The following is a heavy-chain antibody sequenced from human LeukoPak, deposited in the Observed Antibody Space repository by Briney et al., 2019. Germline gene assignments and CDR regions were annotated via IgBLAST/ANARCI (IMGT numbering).Heavy chain of an antibody. CDR1: GFTFSSYS. CDR3: AGLSGSYGYYYYYYMDV. Sequence: GGSLRLSCAASGFTFSSYSMNWVRQAPGKGLEWVSSISSSSSYIYYADSVKGRFTISRDNAKNSLYLQMNSLRAEDTAVYYCAGLSGSYGYYYYYYMDVRGKGTTVTVSS. CDR2: ISSSSSYI. V-gene: IGHV3-21*01. J-gene: IGHJ6*03. D-gene: IGHD1-26*01.